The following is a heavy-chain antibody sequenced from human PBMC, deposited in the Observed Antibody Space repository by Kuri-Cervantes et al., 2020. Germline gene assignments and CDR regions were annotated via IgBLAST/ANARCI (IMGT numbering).Heavy chain of an antibody. CDR1: GFTFSSYA. CDR3: ARVPGVTMVRGVRYYHYGMDV. Sequence: GESLKISCAASGFTFSSYAMHWVRQAPGKGLEWVAVISYDGSNKYYADSVKGRFTISRDNSKNTLYLQMNSLRAEDTAVYYCARVPGVTMVRGVRYYHYGMDVWGQGTTVTVSS. J-gene: IGHJ6*02. D-gene: IGHD3-10*01. CDR2: ISYDGSNK. V-gene: IGHV3-30-3*01.